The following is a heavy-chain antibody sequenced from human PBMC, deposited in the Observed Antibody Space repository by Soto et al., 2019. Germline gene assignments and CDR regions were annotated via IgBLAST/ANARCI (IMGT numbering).Heavy chain of an antibody. J-gene: IGHJ4*02. D-gene: IGHD2-15*01. CDR3: ARDRVATYLDY. V-gene: IGHV6-1*01. CDR1: GDSVSSNSST. Sequence: PSQTLSLTCAISGDSVSSNSSTWNWVRHSPSRGLELLGRTYYRSKWYTDYAVSLKRRITINTDTSKNQVSLHLNSVTPEDTAVYYCARDRVATYLDYWGQGTPVTVSS. CDR2: TYYRSKWYT.